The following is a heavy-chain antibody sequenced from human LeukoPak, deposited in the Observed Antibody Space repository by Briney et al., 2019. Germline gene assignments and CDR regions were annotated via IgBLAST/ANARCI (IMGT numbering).Heavy chain of an antibody. J-gene: IGHJ5*02. CDR3: ARDGPPPGVAAGLRWFDP. CDR2: IYYSGST. V-gene: IGHV4-31*03. Sequence: PSETLSLTCTVSGGSISSGGYYWSWIRQHPGKGLEWIGYIYYSGSTYYNPSLKSRVTISVDTSKNQFSQKLSSVTAADTAVYYCARDGPPPGVAAGLRWFDPWGQGTLVTVSS. CDR1: GGSISSGGYY. D-gene: IGHD2-15*01.